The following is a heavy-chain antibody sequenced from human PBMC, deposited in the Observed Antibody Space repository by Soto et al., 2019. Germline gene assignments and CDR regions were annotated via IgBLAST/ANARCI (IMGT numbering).Heavy chain of an antibody. D-gene: IGHD6-19*01. CDR3: ARVKASGWLNWFDP. V-gene: IGHV1-18*01. J-gene: IGHJ5*02. Sequence: ASVKVSCKASGGTFSSYTISWVRQAPGQGLEWMGWINAGIGDTEYSQKFQGRVTITRDTSTSTAYMELRSLRSDDTAVYYCARVKASGWLNWFDPWGQGTLVTVSS. CDR1: GGTFSSYT. CDR2: INAGIGDT.